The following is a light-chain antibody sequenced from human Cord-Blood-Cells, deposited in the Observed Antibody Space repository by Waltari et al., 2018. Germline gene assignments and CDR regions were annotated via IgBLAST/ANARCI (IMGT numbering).Light chain of an antibody. CDR2: AAS. CDR1: QSISSY. V-gene: IGKV1-39*01. J-gene: IGKJ2*01. Sequence: DIQMTQSPSSLSASVGDRVTITCRARQSISSYLNRYQQKPGKAPKRLSYAASSLQSGVPSRFSGSGAGTDFTLTISSLQPEDFATYYCQQSYGTPYTFGQGTKLEIK. CDR3: QQSYGTPYT.